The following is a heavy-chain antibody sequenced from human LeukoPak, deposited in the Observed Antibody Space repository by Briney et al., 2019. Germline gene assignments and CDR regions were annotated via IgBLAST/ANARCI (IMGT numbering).Heavy chain of an antibody. CDR1: GGSISSGSYY. Sequence: SETLSLTCTVSGGSISSGSYYWSWIRQPAGKGLEWIGRIYTSGSTNYNPSLKSRVTISVDTSKNQFSLKLSSVTAADTAVYYCARLTLYGDFHFDYWGQGTLVTVSS. CDR3: ARLTLYGDFHFDY. CDR2: IYTSGST. D-gene: IGHD4-17*01. J-gene: IGHJ4*02. V-gene: IGHV4-61*02.